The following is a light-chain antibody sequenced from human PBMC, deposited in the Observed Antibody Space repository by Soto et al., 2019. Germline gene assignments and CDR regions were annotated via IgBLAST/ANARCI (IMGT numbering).Light chain of an antibody. CDR2: GAS. J-gene: IGKJ1*01. Sequence: DIPMTQSPSTLSASVGDRVTITCRASQSISSWLAWYQQKPGQAPKLLIYGASSLESGVPSRFSGSGSGTEFTLTISSLQPDDFATYYCQQYNSYDMWSFGQGTKVELK. V-gene: IGKV1-5*01. CDR1: QSISSW. CDR3: QQYNSYDMWS.